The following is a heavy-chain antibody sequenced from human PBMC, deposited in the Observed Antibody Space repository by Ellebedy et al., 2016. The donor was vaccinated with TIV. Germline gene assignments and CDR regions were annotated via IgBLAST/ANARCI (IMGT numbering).Heavy chain of an antibody. V-gene: IGHV1-69*13. J-gene: IGHJ6*03. CDR1: GGTFSSYA. Sequence: SVKVSXXASGGTFSSYAISWVRQAPRQGLEWMGGIIPIFGTANYAQKFQGRVTITADESTSTAYMELSSLRSEDTAVYYCARGNGVVVVPAADYYYYYMDVWGKGTTVTVSS. CDR2: IIPIFGTA. CDR3: ARGNGVVVVPAADYYYYYMDV. D-gene: IGHD2-2*01.